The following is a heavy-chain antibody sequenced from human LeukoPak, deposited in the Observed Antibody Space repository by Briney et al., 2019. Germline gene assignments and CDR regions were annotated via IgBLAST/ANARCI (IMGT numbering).Heavy chain of an antibody. V-gene: IGHV3-48*03. CDR3: ARGRGSSG. CDR1: GFTFSTYE. D-gene: IGHD6-19*01. Sequence: GGSLRLSCAASGFTFSTYEMNWVRQAPGKGLEWVSYISSSGYTMYYADSVKGRFTISRDNAKNSLSLQMNSLRAEDTAVYYCARGRGSSGWGEGTLVTVSS. CDR2: ISSSGYTM. J-gene: IGHJ4*02.